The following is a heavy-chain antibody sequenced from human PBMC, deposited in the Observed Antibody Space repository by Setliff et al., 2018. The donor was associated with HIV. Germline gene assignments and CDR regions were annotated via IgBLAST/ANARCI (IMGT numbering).Heavy chain of an antibody. D-gene: IGHD6-13*01. CDR2: IKQDGSVK. CDR3: ARDRWFSNNWYSDY. V-gene: IGHV3-7*05. Sequence: GGSLRLSCAASGFSFSNNWMAWVRMAPGKGLEWVANIKQDGSVKNYVDSVRGRFTISRDNAENSLFLQMTGLRPEDTAMYYCARDRWFSNNWYSDYWGQGTLVTVSS. CDR1: GFSFSNNW. J-gene: IGHJ4*02.